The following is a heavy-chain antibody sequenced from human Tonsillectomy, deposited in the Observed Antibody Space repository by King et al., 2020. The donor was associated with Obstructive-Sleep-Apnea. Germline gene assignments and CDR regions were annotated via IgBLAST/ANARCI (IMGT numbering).Heavy chain of an antibody. D-gene: IGHD3-22*01. Sequence: QLQESGPGLVKPSGTLSLTCAVSGGSISSSNWWSWVRQPPGKGLEWIGVIYHSGSTNYNPSLKSRVTISVDKSKNQFSLKLSSVTAADTAVYYCARTGVDYYDSSGYYYFAPWGQGTLVTVSS. J-gene: IGHJ5*02. CDR1: GGSISSSNW. V-gene: IGHV4-4*02. CDR3: ARTGVDYYDSSGYYYFAP. CDR2: IYHSGST.